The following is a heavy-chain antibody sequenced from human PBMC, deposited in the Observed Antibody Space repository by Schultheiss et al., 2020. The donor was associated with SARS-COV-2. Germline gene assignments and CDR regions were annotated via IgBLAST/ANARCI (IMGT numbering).Heavy chain of an antibody. V-gene: IGHV1-18*01. D-gene: IGHD6-19*01. Sequence: ASVKVSCKASGYTFTSYDINWVRQAPGQGLEWMGWISAYNGNTNYAQKLRGRVTMTTDTSTSTAYMELRSLRSDDTAVYYCAHSSSGWLYYFDYWGQGTLVTVSS. CDR2: ISAYNGNT. J-gene: IGHJ4*02. CDR3: AHSSSGWLYYFDY. CDR1: GYTFTSYD.